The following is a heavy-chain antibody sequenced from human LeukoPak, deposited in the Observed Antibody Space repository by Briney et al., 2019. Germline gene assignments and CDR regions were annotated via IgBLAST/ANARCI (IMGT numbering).Heavy chain of an antibody. V-gene: IGHV4-31*03. CDR2: IYYSGST. D-gene: IGHD4-23*01. J-gene: IGHJ5*02. CDR3: ARDSGGNSNWFDP. Sequence: IPSQTLSLTCTVSGGSISSGGYYWSWLRQHPGKGLEWIGYIYYSGSTYYNPSLKSRVTISVDTSKNRFSLKLSSVTAADTAVYYCARDSGGNSNWFDPWGQGTLVTVSS. CDR1: GGSISSGGYY.